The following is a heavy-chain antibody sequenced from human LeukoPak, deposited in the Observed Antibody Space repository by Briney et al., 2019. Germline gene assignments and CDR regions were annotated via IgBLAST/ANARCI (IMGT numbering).Heavy chain of an antibody. Sequence: GGPLRLSCAASGFTVSSNYMNWVRQAPGKGLEWVSVVYRGGSTYYADSVKGRFTISRDNSKNTLFLQMDSLRAEDTAVYYCARDRRHYLDRSNYYSDWYFDLWGRGTLVTVSS. V-gene: IGHV3-66*01. D-gene: IGHD3-22*01. CDR3: ARDRRHYLDRSNYYSDWYFDL. CDR1: GFTVSSNY. CDR2: VYRGGST. J-gene: IGHJ2*01.